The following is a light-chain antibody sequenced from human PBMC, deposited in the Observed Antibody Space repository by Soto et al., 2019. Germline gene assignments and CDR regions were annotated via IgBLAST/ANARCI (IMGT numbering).Light chain of an antibody. CDR1: QSVSIN. CDR3: QQYGSSPPIT. J-gene: IGKJ5*01. Sequence: ETVMTQSASTLSVSPGEGVTLSWGASQSVSINLAWYQQKPGQAPRLLIYGASSRATGIPDRFSGSGSGTDFTLTISRLEPEDFAVYYCQQYGSSPPITFGQGTRLEIK. V-gene: IGKV3-20*01. CDR2: GAS.